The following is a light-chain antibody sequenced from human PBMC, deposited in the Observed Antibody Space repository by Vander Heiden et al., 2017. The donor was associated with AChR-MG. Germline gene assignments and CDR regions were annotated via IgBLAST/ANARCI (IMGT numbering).Light chain of an antibody. V-gene: IGKV1-39*01. CDR3: QQSYSSPLT. J-gene: IGKJ4*01. CDR2: SAS. CDR1: QSIKNY. Sequence: DTRMTQFPSSLSASVGDTVTITCRGSQSIKNYLSWYKQKPGRAPQLLIYSASSLQSGAPSRFSGSGSGTDFTLTISSLQPEDFATYYCQQSYSSPLTFGEGTKVEIK.